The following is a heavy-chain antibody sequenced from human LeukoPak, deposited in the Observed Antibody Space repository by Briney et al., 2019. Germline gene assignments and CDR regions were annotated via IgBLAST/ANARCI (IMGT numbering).Heavy chain of an antibody. CDR1: GGSISSYY. V-gene: IGHV4-59*01. CDR2: IYYSGST. Sequence: SETLSLTCTVSGGSISSYYWSWIRQPPGKGLEWIGYIYYSGSTNYNPSLKSRVTISVDTSKNQFSLKLSSVTAADTAVYYCARALQPYYFDYWGRGTLVTVSS. J-gene: IGHJ4*02. D-gene: IGHD1-1*01. CDR3: ARALQPYYFDY.